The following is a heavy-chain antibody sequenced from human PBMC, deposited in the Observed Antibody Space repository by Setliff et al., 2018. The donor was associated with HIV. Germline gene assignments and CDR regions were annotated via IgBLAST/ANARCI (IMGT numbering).Heavy chain of an antibody. J-gene: IGHJ4*02. CDR2: INFSGST. CDR3: ARREEYYDFRSGYYSYYFDY. D-gene: IGHD3-3*01. Sequence: SETLSLTCTVSGGSISSSSYYWGWIRQPPGKGLEWIGSINFSGSTYYNPSLRSRVTISVDTSKNQFSLKLSSVAAADTAVYYCARREEYYDFRSGYYSYYFDYWGRGTLVTVSS. V-gene: IGHV4-39*01. CDR1: GGSISSSSYY.